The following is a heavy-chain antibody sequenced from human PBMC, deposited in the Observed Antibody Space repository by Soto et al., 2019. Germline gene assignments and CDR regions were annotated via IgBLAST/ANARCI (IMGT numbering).Heavy chain of an antibody. CDR2: IYSGGST. J-gene: IGHJ4*02. CDR3: ARDRTISDYRSSGALGL. CDR1: GFTVNGHY. D-gene: IGHD3-10*01. V-gene: IGHV3-66*01. Sequence: GGSLRLSCAASGFTVNGHYMSWVRQAPGQGLEWVSVIYSGGSTYYANSVTGRCTISRDNSRNTVYLQMNSLRAEDTAVYYCARDRTISDYRSSGALGLWGQGTLVTVSS.